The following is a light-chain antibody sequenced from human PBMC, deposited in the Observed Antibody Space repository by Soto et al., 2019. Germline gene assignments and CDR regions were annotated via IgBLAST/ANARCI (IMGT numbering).Light chain of an antibody. Sequence: ETVMTQSPATLSVSPGERATLSCRASQSVSNNLAWYQQKPGQAPRLLIYGASTRATGIPARFSGSGSGTEFTLTISSLQSEERGVYYCQQYKSWITFGQGTRLEIK. CDR3: QQYKSWIT. CDR1: QSVSNN. J-gene: IGKJ5*01. V-gene: IGKV3-15*01. CDR2: GAS.